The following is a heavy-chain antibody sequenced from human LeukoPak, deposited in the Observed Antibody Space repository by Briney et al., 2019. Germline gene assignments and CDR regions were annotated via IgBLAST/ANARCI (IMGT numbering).Heavy chain of an antibody. J-gene: IGHJ4*02. Sequence: PGGSLRLSCAASGFTFRSYGLSWVRQAPGKGLEWVANIKQDGSEEYYVDSVKGRFTISRDNAKNLLYLQIKSLRAEDTAVYYCARDASYYDISLEGRRKHYFDYWGQGTLVTVSS. CDR3: ARDASYYDISLEGRRKHYFDY. CDR1: GFTFRSYG. V-gene: IGHV3-7*01. CDR2: IKQDGSEE. D-gene: IGHD3-9*01.